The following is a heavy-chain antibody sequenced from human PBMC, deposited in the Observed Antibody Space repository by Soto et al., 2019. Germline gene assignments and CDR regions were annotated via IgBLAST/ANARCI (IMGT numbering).Heavy chain of an antibody. CDR2: IYPGDSDT. Sequence: PGESLQISCKGSGYSFARYWIGWVRQMPGKGLEWMGIIYPGDSDTRYSPSFQGQVTISADKSISTAYLQWSSLKASDTAMYYCARLGYYYGPGRYYTPFISFAPWDQGTLVTVSA. V-gene: IGHV5-51*01. D-gene: IGHD3-10*01. CDR1: GYSFARYW. J-gene: IGHJ5*02. CDR3: ARLGYYYGPGRYYTPFISFAP.